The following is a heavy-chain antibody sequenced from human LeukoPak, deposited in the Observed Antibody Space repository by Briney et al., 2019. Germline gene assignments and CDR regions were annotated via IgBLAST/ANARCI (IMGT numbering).Heavy chain of an antibody. CDR3: ETFGDPYASGSDSFDY. Sequence: GGSLRLSCAASGFSFDDYAMHGVRQAPGKALEWVSLISGDGASTYYADSVKGQFTISRDDSKNSLFLQMNTLRTEDTALYYCETFGDPYASGSDSFDYWGQGTLVTVSS. J-gene: IGHJ4*02. V-gene: IGHV3-43*02. CDR1: GFSFDDYA. D-gene: IGHD3-10*01. CDR2: ISGDGAST.